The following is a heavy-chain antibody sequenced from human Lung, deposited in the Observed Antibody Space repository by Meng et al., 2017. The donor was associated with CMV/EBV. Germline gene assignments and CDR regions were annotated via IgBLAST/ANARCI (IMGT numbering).Heavy chain of an antibody. Sequence: SVXVSXXASGYTFSGFFMHWVRQAPGQGLEWMGWINPSNGGTKYVQKFQGRVTMTRDTSINTAYMELSRLTSDDTAVYYCARVRWQQLAYDAFDIWGQVTXVTVSS. CDR1: GYTFSGFF. CDR3: ARVRWQQLAYDAFDI. V-gene: IGHV1-2*02. CDR2: INPSNGGT. D-gene: IGHD5-24*01. J-gene: IGHJ3*02.